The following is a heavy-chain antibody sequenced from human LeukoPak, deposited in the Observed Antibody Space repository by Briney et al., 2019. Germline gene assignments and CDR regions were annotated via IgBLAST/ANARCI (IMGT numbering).Heavy chain of an antibody. CDR3: ATDGAGFDT. J-gene: IGHJ5*02. CDR2: INIGGTNT. V-gene: IGHV3-11*01. CDR1: GFTFNDYY. Sequence: GSLRLSCAASGFTFNDYYMSWIRQAPGKGLEWLSYINIGGTNTHYADSVKGRFTIPRDNAKKSLYLEMNNLRAEDTAVYYCATDGAGFDTWGQGVLVTVSS.